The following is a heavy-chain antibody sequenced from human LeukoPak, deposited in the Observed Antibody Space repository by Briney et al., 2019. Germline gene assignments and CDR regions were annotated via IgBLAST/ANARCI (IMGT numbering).Heavy chain of an antibody. D-gene: IGHD4-17*01. J-gene: IGHJ4*02. CDR2: ISSSGSTI. CDR1: GFTFSDYY. Sequence: PGGSLRLSCAASGFTFSDYYMSWIRQAPGKGLEWVSYISSSGSTIYYADSVKGRFTISRDNAKNSLYLQMNNLRAEDTAVYYCARDGDYGDYDFDYWGQGTLVTVSS. V-gene: IGHV3-11*01. CDR3: ARDGDYGDYDFDY.